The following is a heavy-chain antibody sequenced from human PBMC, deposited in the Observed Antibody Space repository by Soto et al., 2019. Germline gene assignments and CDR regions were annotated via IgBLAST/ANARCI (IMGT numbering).Heavy chain of an antibody. V-gene: IGHV4-31*03. CDR2: INYSGST. CDR1: GGSISSGGYF. Sequence: QVQLQESGPGLVKPSQTLSLTCTVSGGSISSGGYFWSWIRQHPGKGLEWIGDINYSGSTYSNPSLQSRVTMSVDTSKNQVSQKVRAVTAADTAVYYCARKILSRSGELPPRAHDAFDIWGQGTMVTVSS. J-gene: IGHJ3*02. D-gene: IGHD3-10*01. CDR3: ARKILSRSGELPPRAHDAFDI.